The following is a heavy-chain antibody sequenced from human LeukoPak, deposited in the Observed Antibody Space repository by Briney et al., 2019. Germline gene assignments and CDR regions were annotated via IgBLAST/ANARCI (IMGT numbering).Heavy chain of an antibody. V-gene: IGHV1-69*13. D-gene: IGHD3-10*01. CDR3: ARDDTATMVRGVSWFDP. J-gene: IGHJ5*02. CDR2: IIPIFGTA. CDR1: GGTFSSYA. Sequence: ASVKVSCKASGGTFSSYAISWVRQAPGQGLEWMGGIIPIFGTANYAQKFQGRVTITADESTSTAYMELSSLRSEDTAVYYCARDDTATMVRGVSWFDPWGQGTLVTVSS.